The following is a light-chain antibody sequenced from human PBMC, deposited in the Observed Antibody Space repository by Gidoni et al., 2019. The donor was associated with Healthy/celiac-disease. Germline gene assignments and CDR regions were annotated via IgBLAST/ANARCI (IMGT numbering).Light chain of an antibody. Sequence: QSALTQPASVSGSPGQSITISCTGTSSDVGSYNLVSWYQQHPGKAPNLMIYEGSKRPSGVSNRFSGSKSGNTASLTISGLQAEDEADYYCCSYAGSSTPYVFGTGTKVTVL. V-gene: IGLV2-23*01. J-gene: IGLJ1*01. CDR2: EGS. CDR1: SSDVGSYNL. CDR3: CSYAGSSTPYV.